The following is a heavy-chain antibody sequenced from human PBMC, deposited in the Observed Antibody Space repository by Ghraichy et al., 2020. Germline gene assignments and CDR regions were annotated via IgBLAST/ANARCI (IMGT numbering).Heavy chain of an antibody. Sequence: ASVKVSCKASGYTFTSYDINWVRQATGQGLEWMGWMNPNSGNTGYAQKFQGRVTITRNTSISTAYMELSSLRSEDTAVYYCARNRWDDSGMDVWGQGTTVTVSS. CDR1: GYTFTSYD. CDR2: MNPNSGNT. V-gene: IGHV1-8*03. J-gene: IGHJ6*02. D-gene: IGHD1-26*01. CDR3: ARNRWDDSGMDV.